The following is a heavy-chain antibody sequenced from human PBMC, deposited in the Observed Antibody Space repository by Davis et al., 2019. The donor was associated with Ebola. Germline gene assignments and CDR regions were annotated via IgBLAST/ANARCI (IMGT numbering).Heavy chain of an antibody. J-gene: IGHJ6*02. CDR1: GFTFSSYG. Sequence: PGGSLRLSCAASGFTFSSYGMHWVRQAPGKGLEWVAVIWYDGSNKYYADSVKGRFTISRDNAKNSLYLQMNSLRAEDTAVYYCASLRFLEWLPDVWGQGTTVTVSS. CDR3: ASLRFLEWLPDV. CDR2: IWYDGSNK. V-gene: IGHV3-33*03. D-gene: IGHD3-3*01.